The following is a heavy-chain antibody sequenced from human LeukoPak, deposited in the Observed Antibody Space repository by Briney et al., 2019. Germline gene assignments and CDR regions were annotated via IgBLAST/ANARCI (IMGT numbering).Heavy chain of an antibody. V-gene: IGHV4-38-2*01. CDR2: FYHSGST. Sequence: SETLSLTCAVSGYSISSGYYWGWIRQPPGKGLEWIGSFYHSGSTYYNPSLKSRVTISVDTSKNQFSLKLSSVTAADTAVYYCARHWALYYSDYWGQGTLVTVSS. D-gene: IGHD3-16*01. CDR1: GYSISSGYY. J-gene: IGHJ4*02. CDR3: ARHWALYYSDY.